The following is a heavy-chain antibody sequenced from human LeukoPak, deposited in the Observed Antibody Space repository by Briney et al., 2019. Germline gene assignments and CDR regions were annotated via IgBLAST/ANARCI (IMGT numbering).Heavy chain of an antibody. V-gene: IGHV4-34*01. D-gene: IGHD3-22*01. CDR2: INHSGST. CDR3: ARGSNYYDSSGQDFDY. J-gene: IGHJ4*02. Sequence: SETLSLTCAVYGGSFSGYYWSWIRQPPGKGLEWIGEINHSGSTNYNPSLKSRVTISVDTSKNQFSLKLSSVTAADTAVYYCARGSNYYDSSGQDFDYWGQGTLVTVSS. CDR1: GGSFSGYY.